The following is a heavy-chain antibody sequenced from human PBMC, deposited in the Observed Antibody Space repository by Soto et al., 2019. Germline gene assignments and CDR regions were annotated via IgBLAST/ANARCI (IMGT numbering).Heavy chain of an antibody. Sequence: PSETLSLTFTVSGGSISSSSYYWGWIRQPPGKGLEWIGSIYYSGSTYYNPSLKSRVTISVDTSKNQFSLKLSSVTAADTAVYYCARLKGVHYYSYYYMDVWGKGTTVTVSS. CDR1: GGSISSSSYY. CDR2: IYYSGST. J-gene: IGHJ6*03. V-gene: IGHV4-39*01. CDR3: ARLKGVHYYSYYYMDV.